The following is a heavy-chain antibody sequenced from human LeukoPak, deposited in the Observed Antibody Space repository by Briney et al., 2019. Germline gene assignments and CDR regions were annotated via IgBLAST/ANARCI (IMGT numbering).Heavy chain of an antibody. CDR1: GGSICSYY. Sequence: SETLSLTCTGYGGSICSYYCSWLRQPPGKGLEWIGYIYYSGSTNYNPSLKSRVTISVDTSKNQFSLKLSSVTAADTAVYYCATHYADYYYYYMDVWGKGTTVTVSS. J-gene: IGHJ6*03. D-gene: IGHD4-17*01. CDR2: IYYSGST. CDR3: ATHYADYYYYYMDV. V-gene: IGHV4-59*08.